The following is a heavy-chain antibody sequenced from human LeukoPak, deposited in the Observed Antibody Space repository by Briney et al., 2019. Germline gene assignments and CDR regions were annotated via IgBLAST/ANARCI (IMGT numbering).Heavy chain of an antibody. J-gene: IGHJ6*02. CDR3: ASRSHYYYGMDV. V-gene: IGHV3-66*01. CDR1: GFTVSSNY. CDR2: IYSGGST. Sequence: GGSLRFSCAASGFTVSSNYMSWVRQAPGKGLEWVSVIYSGGSTYYADSVKGRFTIPRDNSKNTLYLQMSSLRAEDTAVYYCASRSHYYYGMDVWGQGTTVTVSS.